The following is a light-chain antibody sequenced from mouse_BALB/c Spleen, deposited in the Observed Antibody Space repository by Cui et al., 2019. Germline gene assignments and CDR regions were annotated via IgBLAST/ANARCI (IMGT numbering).Light chain of an antibody. CDR3: LQYDEFPWT. CDR2: RAN. V-gene: IGKV14-111*01. J-gene: IGKJ1*01. Sequence: DIKMTQSPSTRYASLGGRVTITCRASQDINSYLSWFQQKPGKSPKTLIYRANRLVDGVPSRFSGSGSGQDYSLTISSLEYEDMGIYYCLQYDEFPWTFGGGTKLEIK. CDR1: QDINSY.